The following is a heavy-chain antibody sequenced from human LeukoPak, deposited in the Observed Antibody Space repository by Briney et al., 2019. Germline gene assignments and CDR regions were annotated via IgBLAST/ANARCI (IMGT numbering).Heavy chain of an antibody. D-gene: IGHD6-19*01. Sequence: GGSLRLSCAASGFTFSSYAMHWVRQAPGKGLGWVAVISYDGSNKYYADSVKGRFTISRDNSKNTLYLQMNSLRAEDTAVYYCARDRNSGWPYYFDYWGQGTLVTVSS. J-gene: IGHJ4*02. V-gene: IGHV3-30*04. CDR1: GFTFSSYA. CDR2: ISYDGSNK. CDR3: ARDRNSGWPYYFDY.